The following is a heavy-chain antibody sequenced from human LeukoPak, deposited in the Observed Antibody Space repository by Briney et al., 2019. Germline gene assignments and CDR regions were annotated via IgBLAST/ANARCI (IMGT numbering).Heavy chain of an antibody. CDR3: ARELHSSSWYYFDY. D-gene: IGHD6-13*01. V-gene: IGHV1-18*01. CDR2: ISAYNGNT. J-gene: IGHJ4*02. Sequence: GASVKVSCKASGYTFTSYGISWVRQAPGQGLEWMGWISAYNGNTNYAQKLLGRVTMTTDTSTSTAYMELRSLRSDDTAVYYCARELHSSSWYYFDYWGQGTLVTVSS. CDR1: GYTFTSYG.